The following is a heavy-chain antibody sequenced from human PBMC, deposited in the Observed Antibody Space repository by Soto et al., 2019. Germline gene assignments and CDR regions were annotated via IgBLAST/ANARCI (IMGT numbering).Heavy chain of an antibody. CDR1: GVSISSGDYY. J-gene: IGHJ4*02. D-gene: IGHD6-6*01. Sequence: SETLSLTCTVSGVSISSGDYYWSWIRQPPGKGLEWIGYIYYSGSTYYNPSLKSRVTISVDTSKNQFSLKLSSVTAADTAVYYCARERGYPYSSSSDYYFDYWGQGTLVTVSS. V-gene: IGHV4-30-4*01. CDR2: IYYSGST. CDR3: ARERGYPYSSSSDYYFDY.